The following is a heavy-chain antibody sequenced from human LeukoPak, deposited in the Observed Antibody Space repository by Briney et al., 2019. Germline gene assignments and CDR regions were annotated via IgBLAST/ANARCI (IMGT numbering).Heavy chain of an antibody. CDR2: IYYSGST. V-gene: IGHV4-39*01. Sequence: SETLSLTCTVSGGSISSSSYYWGWIRQPPGKGLEWIGSIYYSGSTYYNPSLKSRVTISVDTSKNQFSLKLSSVTAADTAVYYCARRGRGLWFGEFPFDYWGQGTLVTVSS. J-gene: IGHJ4*02. D-gene: IGHD3-10*01. CDR1: GGSISSSSYY. CDR3: ARRGRGLWFGEFPFDY.